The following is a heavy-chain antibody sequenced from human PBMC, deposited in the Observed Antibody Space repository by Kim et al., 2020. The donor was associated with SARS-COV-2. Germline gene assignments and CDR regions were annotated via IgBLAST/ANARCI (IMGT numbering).Heavy chain of an antibody. D-gene: IGHD6-13*01. J-gene: IGHJ4*02. Sequence: SETLSLTCTVSGGSISSYYWSWIRQPPGKGLEWIGYIYYSGSTNYNPSLKSRVTISVDTSKNQFSLKLSSVTAADTAVYYCARTTTSSWYDDYWGQGTLVTVSS. CDR3: ARTTTSSWYDDY. V-gene: IGHV4-59*01. CDR1: GGSISSYY. CDR2: IYYSGST.